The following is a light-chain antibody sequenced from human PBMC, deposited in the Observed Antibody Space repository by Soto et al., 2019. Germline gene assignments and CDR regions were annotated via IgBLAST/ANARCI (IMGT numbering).Light chain of an antibody. CDR3: QQANSFPRT. CDR2: AAS. Sequence: GDRVTITCRASQAISTWLAWYQQKPGKAPKLLIYAASNLQTGVPSRFSGSGSGTDFTLTISSLQPEDFATYYCQQANSFPRTFSQGTKVEIK. J-gene: IGKJ1*01. CDR1: QAISTW. V-gene: IGKV1D-12*01.